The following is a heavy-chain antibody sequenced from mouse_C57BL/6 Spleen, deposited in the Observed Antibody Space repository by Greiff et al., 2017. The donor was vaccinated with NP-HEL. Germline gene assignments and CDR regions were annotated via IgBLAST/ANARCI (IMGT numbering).Heavy chain of an antibody. CDR1: GYTFTSYW. Sequence: VQLQQSGAELVKPGASVKMSCKASGYTFTSYWITWVKQRPGQGLEWIGDIYPGSGSTNYNEKFKSKATLTVDTSSSTAYMQLSSLTSEDSAVYYCARGDYDGYCENFDVWGTGTTVTVSS. J-gene: IGHJ1*03. CDR3: ARGDYDGYCENFDV. D-gene: IGHD2-3*01. V-gene: IGHV1-55*01. CDR2: IYPGSGST.